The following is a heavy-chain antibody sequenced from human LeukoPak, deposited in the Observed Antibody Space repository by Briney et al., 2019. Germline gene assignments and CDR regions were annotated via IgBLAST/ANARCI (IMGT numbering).Heavy chain of an antibody. Sequence: ASVKVSCKASGYTFTSYAMHWVRQAPGQRLEWMGWINAGNGNTKYSQEFQGRVTITRDTSASTAYMELSSLRSEDMAVYYCAREVWMGSSWYHGGYFDYWGQGTLVTVSS. CDR1: GYTFTSYA. CDR2: INAGNGNT. V-gene: IGHV1-3*03. CDR3: AREVWMGSSWYHGGYFDY. D-gene: IGHD6-13*01. J-gene: IGHJ4*02.